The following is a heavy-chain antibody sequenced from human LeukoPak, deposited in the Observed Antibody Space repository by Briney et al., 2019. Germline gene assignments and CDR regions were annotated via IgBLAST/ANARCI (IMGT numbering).Heavy chain of an antibody. CDR1: GFTFSSFG. CDR2: ISFDGSNQ. J-gene: IGHJ1*01. D-gene: IGHD4-17*01. V-gene: IGHV3-30*18. CDR3: VKSHPPTVTTEEGEYLQH. Sequence: PGGSLRLSCAASGFTFSSFGMHWVRQAPGQGLEWVAVISFDGSNQYYADSVKGRFTIYRDNFKNTVYLQMNSLRAEETAVYYCVKSHPPTVTTEEGEYLQHWGQGTLVTVSS.